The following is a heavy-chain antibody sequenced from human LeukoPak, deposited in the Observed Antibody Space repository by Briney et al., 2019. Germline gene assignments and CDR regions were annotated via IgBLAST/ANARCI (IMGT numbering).Heavy chain of an antibody. CDR2: MKANSGKR. D-gene: IGHD6-13*01. CDR3: ARVSGSSWYYYYYMDV. Sequence: GASVKGSCKASVDTFTSYDINWGRQGTGQGLEWIGGMKANSGKRGYAQKFQGRVTMTRNNSIRTGYMGVSSLRSEDTAVYYCARVSGSSWYYYYYMDVWGKGTTVTVSS. CDR1: VDTFTSYD. V-gene: IGHV1-8*01. J-gene: IGHJ6*03.